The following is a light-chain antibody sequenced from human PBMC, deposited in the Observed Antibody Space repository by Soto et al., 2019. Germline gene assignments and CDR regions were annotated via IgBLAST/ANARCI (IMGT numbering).Light chain of an antibody. V-gene: IGKV3-20*01. CDR2: GAS. J-gene: IGKJ1*01. CDR3: LQYDSSPMT. CDR1: QSVSSSY. Sequence: EIVLTQSPGTLSLSPGERATLSCRASQSVSSSYLAWYQQNPGQAPRLLIYGASSRATGIPDRFSGSGSGTDFTLTISRLEPEDFAVYYCLQYDSSPMTFGQGTKVEIK.